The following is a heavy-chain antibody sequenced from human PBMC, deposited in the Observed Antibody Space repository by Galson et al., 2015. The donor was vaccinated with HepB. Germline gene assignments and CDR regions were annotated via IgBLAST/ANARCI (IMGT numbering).Heavy chain of an antibody. CDR1: GYSFTSYY. J-gene: IGHJ4*02. CDR3: ARDRRASRLAHQFDS. V-gene: IGHV1-46*03. D-gene: IGHD6-25*01. CDR2: ISPNTVAT. Sequence: SVKVSCKASGYSFTSYYIHWVRQAPGQGLEWLGIISPNTVATSYAQKFQGRVTMTTDTSTSTVYMELGSLRSDDTAVYFCARDRRASRLAHQFDSWGQGTLVTVSS.